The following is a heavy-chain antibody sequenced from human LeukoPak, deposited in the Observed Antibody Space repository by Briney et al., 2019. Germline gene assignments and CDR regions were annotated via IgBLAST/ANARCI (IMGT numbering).Heavy chain of an antibody. CDR1: GYTFTSYD. Sequence: ASVEVSCKASGYTFTSYDIHWVRQATGQGLEWMGWMNPNSGNTGYAQKFQGRVTMTRNTSISTAYMELSSLRSEDTAVYYCARVSSSGWSFYYYYYGMDVWGQGTTVTVSS. CDR2: MNPNSGNT. V-gene: IGHV1-8*01. J-gene: IGHJ6*02. CDR3: ARVSSSGWSFYYYYYGMDV. D-gene: IGHD6-19*01.